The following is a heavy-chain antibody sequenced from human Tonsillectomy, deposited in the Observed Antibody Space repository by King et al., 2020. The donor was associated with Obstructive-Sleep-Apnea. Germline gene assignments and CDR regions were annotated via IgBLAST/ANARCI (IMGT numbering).Heavy chain of an antibody. CDR2: ISWNSGSI. J-gene: IGHJ6*04. D-gene: IGHD2-2*01. CDR3: AKDGVPAANYYYYGMDV. Sequence: VQLVESGGGLVQPGRSLRLSCAAAGFTFDDYAMHWVRQAPGKGLEWVSGISWNSGSIGYADSVKGRFTISRDNAKNSLYLQMNSLRPEDTALYYCAKDGVPAANYYYYGMDVWGKGTTVTVSS. V-gene: IGHV3-9*01. CDR1: GFTFDDYA.